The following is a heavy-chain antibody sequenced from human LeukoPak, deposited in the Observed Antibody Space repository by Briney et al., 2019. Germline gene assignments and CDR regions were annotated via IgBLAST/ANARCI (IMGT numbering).Heavy chain of an antibody. D-gene: IGHD3-10*01. J-gene: IGHJ4*02. CDR1: GGSFSGYY. CDR3: ARGSVSGQYYGSGSCYAR. CDR2: INHSGST. V-gene: IGHV4-34*01. Sequence: PSETLSLTCAVYGGSFSGYYWTWIRQPPGKGLEWIGEINHSGSTNYNPSLKSRVTISVDTSKNQFSLKLRSVTAADTAVYYCARGSVSGQYYGSGSCYARWGQGTLVTVSS.